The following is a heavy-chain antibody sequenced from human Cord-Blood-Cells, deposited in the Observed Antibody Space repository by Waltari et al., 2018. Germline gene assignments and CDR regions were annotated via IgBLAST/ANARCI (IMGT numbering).Heavy chain of an antibody. CDR3: ARDKGLGSGSYYTTHYYYYYYMDV. V-gene: IGHV1-69*09. Sequence: QVQLVQSGAEVKKPGSSVKVSCKASGGTFSSYAISWVRQAPGQGLEWMGRIIPILGIANYAQKFQGRVTITADKSTSTAYMELSSLRSEDTAVYYCARDKGLGSGSYYTTHYYYYYYMDVWGKGTTVTVSS. CDR1: GGTFSSYA. CDR2: IIPILGIA. J-gene: IGHJ6*03. D-gene: IGHD1-26*01.